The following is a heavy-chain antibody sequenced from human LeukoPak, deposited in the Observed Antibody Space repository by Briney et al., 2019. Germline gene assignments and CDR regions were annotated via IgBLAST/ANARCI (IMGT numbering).Heavy chain of an antibody. J-gene: IGHJ4*02. Sequence: GGSLRLSCAASGFSFSGYSMSWVRQAPGKGLEWVSFISRTSSDIYHADSVKGRFTISRDNAKNSLYLQMNSLRAEDTAVYYCARDLPAAVDWSQGTLVTVSS. CDR2: ISRTSSDI. CDR3: ARDLPAAVD. CDR1: GFSFSGYS. D-gene: IGHD2-2*01. V-gene: IGHV3-21*01.